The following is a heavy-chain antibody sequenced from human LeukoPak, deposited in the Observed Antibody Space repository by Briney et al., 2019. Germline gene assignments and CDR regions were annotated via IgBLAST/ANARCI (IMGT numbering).Heavy chain of an antibody. J-gene: IGHJ4*02. CDR1: GFTFSSYE. CDR3: ARDRPPVGAIDY. Sequence: GGSLRLSCAAAGFTFSSYEMNWVRQAPRKGLEWVSYISSSGDIIYYADSVRGRFSISRDNAKNSLYLQMNSLRDEDTAVYYCARDRPPVGAIDYWGQGTLVTVSS. D-gene: IGHD1-26*01. CDR2: ISSSGDII. V-gene: IGHV3-48*03.